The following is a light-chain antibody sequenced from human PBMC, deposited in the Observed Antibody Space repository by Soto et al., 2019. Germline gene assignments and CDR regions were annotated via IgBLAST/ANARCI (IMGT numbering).Light chain of an antibody. CDR2: DAS. V-gene: IGKV1-5*01. CDR3: QEYNSYHYT. J-gene: IGKJ2*01. CDR1: QSISSW. Sequence: DIQMTQSPSSLSASVGDRVTITCRASQSISSWLAWYQQKPGKAPKLLIYDASSLEGGVPSRFSGSGSGTEFTLTISSLQPDDFATYYCQEYNSYHYTFGQGTTVDIK.